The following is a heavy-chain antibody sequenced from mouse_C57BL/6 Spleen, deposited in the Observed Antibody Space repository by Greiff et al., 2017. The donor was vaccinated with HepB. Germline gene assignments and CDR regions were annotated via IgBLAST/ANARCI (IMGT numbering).Heavy chain of an antibody. V-gene: IGHV1-61*01. J-gene: IGHJ2*01. D-gene: IGHD1-1*01. CDR1: GYTFTSYW. Sequence: QVQLQQPGAELVRPGSSVKLSCKASGYTFTSYWMDWVKQRPGQGLEWIGNIYPSDSETHYNQKFKDKATLTVDKSSSTAYMQLSSLTSEDSAVYYCAREGGYYYGSSYDYFDYWGQGTTLTVSS. CDR3: AREGGYYYGSSYDYFDY. CDR2: IYPSDSET.